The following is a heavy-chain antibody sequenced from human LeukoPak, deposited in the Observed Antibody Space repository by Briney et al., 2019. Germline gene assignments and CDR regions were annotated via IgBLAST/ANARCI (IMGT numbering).Heavy chain of an antibody. Sequence: PGGSLRLSCAAPGFTFSSYAMHWVRQAPGKGLEWVAVIWYDGSSKYYADPVKGRFTISRDNSKNTLYLQMNSLRAEDTAVYYCARDPPEGDYWGQGTLVTVSS. J-gene: IGHJ4*02. CDR2: IWYDGSSK. CDR3: ARDPPEGDY. V-gene: IGHV3-33*08. CDR1: GFTFSSYA.